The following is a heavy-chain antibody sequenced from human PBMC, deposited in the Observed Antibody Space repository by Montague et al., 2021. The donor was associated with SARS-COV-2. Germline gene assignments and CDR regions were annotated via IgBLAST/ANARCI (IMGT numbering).Heavy chain of an antibody. CDR2: TYYRSKWDS. Sequence: CAISGDSVPSKSVAWNWIRQSPSRGLEWLGRTYYRSKWDSDYAESVKRRLVITPDTSKSQVSLQLNSVIPEDTAVYFCASSGITLTGLDAFDIWGQGTMVTVSS. CDR1: GDSVPSKSVA. J-gene: IGHJ3*02. CDR3: ASSGITLTGLDAFDI. V-gene: IGHV6-1*01. D-gene: IGHD3-9*01.